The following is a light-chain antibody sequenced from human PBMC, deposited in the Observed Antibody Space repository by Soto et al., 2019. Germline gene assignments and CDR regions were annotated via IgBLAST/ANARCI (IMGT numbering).Light chain of an antibody. CDR2: DAS. CDR1: QSISSW. CDR3: QQYNSYEGT. J-gene: IGKJ1*01. V-gene: IGKV1-5*01. Sequence: DIQMTQSPSTLCASVGDRVTITCRASQSISSWLAWYQQKPGKAPKLLIYDASSLGSGVPSRFSGSGSGTEFTLTISSLRPDDFATYYCQQYNSYEGTFGQGTKVEVK.